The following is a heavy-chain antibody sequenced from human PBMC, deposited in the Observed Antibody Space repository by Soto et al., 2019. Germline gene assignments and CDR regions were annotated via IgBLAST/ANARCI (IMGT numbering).Heavy chain of an antibody. CDR1: GGSISSYY. CDR3: ARDRSGSYNWFDP. D-gene: IGHD1-26*01. J-gene: IGHJ5*02. CDR2: MYFRGST. V-gene: IGHV4-59*01. Sequence: SETLSLTCTVSGGSISSYYWSWIRQPPGKGLEWIGYMYFRGSTNYNPSLRSRVTISVDTSKNQFSLKLSSVTAADTAVYYCARDRSGSYNWFDPWGQGTLVTVSS.